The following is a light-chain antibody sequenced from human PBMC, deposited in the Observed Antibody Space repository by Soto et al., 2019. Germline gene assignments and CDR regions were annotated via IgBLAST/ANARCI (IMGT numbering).Light chain of an antibody. CDR1: QGISSW. Sequence: DIQMTQSPFSVSASVGDTVTISCRASQGISSWLAWYQQKPGKAPKLLIHAASNLQSGVPSRFSGSGSGTNFTLSIRSLRPEDFATYYCQQANSFSWTFGQGTKV. CDR2: AAS. CDR3: QQANSFSWT. J-gene: IGKJ1*01. V-gene: IGKV1-12*01.